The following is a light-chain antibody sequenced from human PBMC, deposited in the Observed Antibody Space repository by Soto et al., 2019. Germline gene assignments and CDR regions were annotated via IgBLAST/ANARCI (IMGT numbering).Light chain of an antibody. CDR2: DVS. J-gene: IGLJ1*01. V-gene: IGLV2-14*01. CDR3: SSYTSSSAYV. CDR1: SSDVGGYNY. Sequence: QSALTQPASVSGSPGQSITISCTGTSSDVGGYNYVSWYQQHPGTAPKLMIYDVSNRPSGVSNRFSDSKSGNTASLTISGLQAEDEADYYCSSYTSSSAYVFGTGTKLTVL.